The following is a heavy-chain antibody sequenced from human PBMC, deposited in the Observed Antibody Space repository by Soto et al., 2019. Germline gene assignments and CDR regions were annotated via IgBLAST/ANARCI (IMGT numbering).Heavy chain of an antibody. Sequence: GESLKISCKASGYIFGNSWIGWVRQMPGKGLEWMGIIYPGDSDTTYSPSFQGQVTISADKSISTAYLQWSSLKPSDTAMYYCARREAWYYFDYWGQGTLVTVSS. CDR2: IYPGDSDT. J-gene: IGHJ4*02. V-gene: IGHV5-51*01. CDR3: ARREAWYYFDY. D-gene: IGHD2-15*01. CDR1: GYIFGNSW.